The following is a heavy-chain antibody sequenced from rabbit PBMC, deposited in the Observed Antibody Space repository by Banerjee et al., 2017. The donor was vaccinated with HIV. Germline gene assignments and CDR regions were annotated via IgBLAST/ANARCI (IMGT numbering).Heavy chain of an antibody. D-gene: IGHD4-1*01. CDR3: ARDLAGVTGWNFNL. V-gene: IGHV1S47*01. Sequence: QEQLVESGGGLVQPEGSLTLTCKASGFDFTNNAMCWVRQAPGKGLEWIASIDTGDGSTYYASWAKGRFTISKTSSTTVTLQMTSLTAADTATYFCARDLAGVTGWNFNLWGQGTLVTVS. CDR2: IDTGDGST. J-gene: IGHJ4*01. CDR1: GFDFTNNA.